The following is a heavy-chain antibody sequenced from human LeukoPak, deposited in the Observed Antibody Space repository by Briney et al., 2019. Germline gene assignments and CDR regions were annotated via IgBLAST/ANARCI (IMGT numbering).Heavy chain of an antibody. CDR2: ISYDGDHK. V-gene: IGHV3-30-3*01. Sequence: TGRSLRLSCAASGFTFTDYAIHWVRQAPGKGLEWVAVISYDGDHKYYPDSVKGRFTISRDNSKNTVYLQMNSLRVEDTAVYFCAREYYSGNYYVFDYWGQGTLVTVSS. J-gene: IGHJ4*02. CDR3: AREYYSGNYYVFDY. D-gene: IGHD1-26*01. CDR1: GFTFTDYA.